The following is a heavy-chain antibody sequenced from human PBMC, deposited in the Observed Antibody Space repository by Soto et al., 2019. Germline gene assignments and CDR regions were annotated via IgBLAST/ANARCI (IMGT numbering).Heavy chain of an antibody. CDR1: GFSFSDYG. CDR2: IWYDGSNK. Sequence: QVQLVESGGGVVQPGRSLTLSCHASGFSFSDYGIHWVRQAPGKGLEWVAVIWYDGSNKYYADSVKGRFTISRDNSKDTRSLQMNSLSVDDTAVYYCAREKNDYDDYWDDSVGMDVWGHGTTVTVSS. J-gene: IGHJ6*02. D-gene: IGHD4-17*01. V-gene: IGHV3-33*01. CDR3: AREKNDYDDYWDDSVGMDV.